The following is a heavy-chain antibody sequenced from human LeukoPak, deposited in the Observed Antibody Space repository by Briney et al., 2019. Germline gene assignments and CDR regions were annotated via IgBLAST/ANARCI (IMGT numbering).Heavy chain of an antibody. J-gene: IGHJ4*02. V-gene: IGHV3-23*01. CDR2: IFPSGGEI. Sequence: GGSLRLSCAASGFTFSTFAMIWVRQPPGKGLEWVSSIFPSGGEIHYADSVRGRFTISRDNSKSTLSLQMNSLRAEDTAIYYCARDMPLDYWGQGTLVTVSS. D-gene: IGHD2-2*01. CDR1: GFTFSTFA. CDR3: ARDMPLDY.